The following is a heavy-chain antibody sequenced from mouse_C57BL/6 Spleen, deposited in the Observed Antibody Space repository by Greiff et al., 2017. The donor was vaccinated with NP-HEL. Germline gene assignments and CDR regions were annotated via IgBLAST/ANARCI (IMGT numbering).Heavy chain of an antibody. CDR3: TRDGDGSSSFDY. CDR1: GFTFSSYA. J-gene: IGHJ2*01. Sequence: EVQLVESGEGLVKPGRSLKLSCAASGFTFSSYAMSWVRQTPEKRLEWVAYISSGGDYIYYADTVKSRFTISRDNARNTLYLQMSSLKSEDTAMYYCTRDGDGSSSFDYWGQGTTLTVSS. CDR2: ISSGGDYI. V-gene: IGHV5-9-1*02. D-gene: IGHD1-1*01.